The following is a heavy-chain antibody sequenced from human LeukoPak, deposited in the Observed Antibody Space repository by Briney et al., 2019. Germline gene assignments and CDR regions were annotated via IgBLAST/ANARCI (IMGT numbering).Heavy chain of an antibody. CDR3: ARVRSMTTVRDSFNI. CDR1: GASISKYY. Sequence: SETLSLTCTVSGASISKYYWSWIRQTPGKRLEWIAYSSYTGSTALNPSLDSRVTISIDTSKNQLSLKLTSVTAADTAVYYCARVRSMTTVRDSFNIWGQGTPVTVSS. J-gene: IGHJ3*02. V-gene: IGHV4-59*01. CDR2: SSYTGST. D-gene: IGHD4-11*01.